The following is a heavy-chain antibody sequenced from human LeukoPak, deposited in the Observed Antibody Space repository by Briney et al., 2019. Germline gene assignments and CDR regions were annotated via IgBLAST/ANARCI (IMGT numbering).Heavy chain of an antibody. V-gene: IGHV3-30*04. J-gene: IGHJ4*02. CDR3: AKPFSSGYYSNYFDY. D-gene: IGHD3-22*01. Sequence: GGSLRLSCAASGFTFSSYAMHWVRQAPGKGLEWVAVISYDGSNKYYADSVKGRFTISRDNSKNTLYLQMNSLRAEDTAVYYCAKPFSSGYYSNYFDYWGQGTLVTVSS. CDR1: GFTFSSYA. CDR2: ISYDGSNK.